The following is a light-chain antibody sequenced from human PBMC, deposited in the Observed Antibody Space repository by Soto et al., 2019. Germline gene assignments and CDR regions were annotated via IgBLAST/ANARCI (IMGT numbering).Light chain of an antibody. CDR1: QSVSTN. V-gene: IGKV3-15*01. CDR3: QQYYNWPRT. Sequence: DILMTQSPATLSVSPGDRATLSCRASQSVSTNLAWYQQKPGQAPRLIIYNSSTRATGIPGRFSGSGSGTEYILTISSLQSEDFAVYYCQQYYNWPRTFGQGTKVDIK. CDR2: NSS. J-gene: IGKJ1*01.